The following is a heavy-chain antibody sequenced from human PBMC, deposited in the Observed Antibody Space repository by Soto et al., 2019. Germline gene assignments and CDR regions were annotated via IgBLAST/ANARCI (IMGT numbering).Heavy chain of an antibody. D-gene: IGHD3-16*01. Sequence: PSETLSLTCNVSGGSISNYYWTWVWQSPEKGLEGIGYMYYNGNINYNASLKSPVTISIATPQNQFSLTLNSVTAADTALYYSACWVNWFDPWGQGLLVTVSS. CDR3: ACWVNWFDP. CDR2: MYYNGNI. J-gene: IGHJ5*02. CDR1: GGSISNYY. V-gene: IGHV4-59*01.